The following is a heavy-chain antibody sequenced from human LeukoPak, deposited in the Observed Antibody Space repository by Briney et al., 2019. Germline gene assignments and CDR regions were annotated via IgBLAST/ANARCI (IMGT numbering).Heavy chain of an antibody. V-gene: IGHV4-59*01. J-gene: IGHJ6*03. D-gene: IGHD3-10*01. Sequence: PSETLSLTCTVSGGSISTYYWSWIRQPSAMGLEYLGYINHSGSTNYNPSLKGRVTISVDTSKNQSSLKLSSVTAADTAVYYCAREHYYGSGSPLDYYYYMDVWGKGTTVTISS. CDR3: AREHYYGSGSPLDYYYYMDV. CDR1: GGSISTYY. CDR2: INHSGST.